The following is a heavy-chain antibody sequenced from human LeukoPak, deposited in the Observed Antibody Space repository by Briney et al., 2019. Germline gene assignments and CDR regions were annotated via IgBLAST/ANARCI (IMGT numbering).Heavy chain of an antibody. CDR2: ILSSGKTI. V-gene: IGHV3-48*03. CDR1: GFTFSSYE. D-gene: IGHD1-1*01. J-gene: IGHJ4*02. Sequence: QPGGSLRLSCAASGFTFSSYEMNWVRQAPRKGLEWVSYILSSGKTIYYADSVKGRFTISRDNAKNSLYLQMNSLRAEDTAVYYCAREGWNDDLDYWGQGTLVTVSS. CDR3: AREGWNDDLDY.